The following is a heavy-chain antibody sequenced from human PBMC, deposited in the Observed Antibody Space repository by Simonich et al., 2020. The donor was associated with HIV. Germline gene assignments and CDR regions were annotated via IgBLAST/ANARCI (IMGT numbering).Heavy chain of an antibody. J-gene: IGHJ4*02. Sequence: QVQLQQWGAGLLKPSETLSLTCAVYGGSFSAYYWSWVRQPPGKGLEWIGEINHSGSTNYNPSLKSRVTISVDTSKKQFSLKVRSVTVADTALYYCARLTVYSYGTYYFDYWGQGTLVTVSS. D-gene: IGHD5-18*01. V-gene: IGHV4-34*01. CDR3: ARLTVYSYGTYYFDY. CDR2: INHSGST. CDR1: GGSFSAYY.